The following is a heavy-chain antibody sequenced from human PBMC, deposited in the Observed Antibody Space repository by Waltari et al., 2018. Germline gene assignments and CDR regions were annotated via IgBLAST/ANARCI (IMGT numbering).Heavy chain of an antibody. CDR1: GFIFSNFV. V-gene: IGHV3-23*01. D-gene: IGHD4-4*01. J-gene: IGHJ4*02. CDR2: ISSNGGYT. Sequence: EVQLLESGGGLVQPGGSLRVPCAASGFIFSNFVMSWVRQAPGKGLEWVSTISSNGGYTYYADSVKGRFSISRDNSKNTLYLKMNSLRAEDTAVYYCAKSYTVTPGYWGQGTLVTVSS. CDR3: AKSYTVTPGY.